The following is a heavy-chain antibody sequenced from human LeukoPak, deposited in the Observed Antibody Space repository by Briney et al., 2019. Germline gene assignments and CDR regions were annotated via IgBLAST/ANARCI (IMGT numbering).Heavy chain of an antibody. CDR2: IYYSGST. D-gene: IGHD2-21*01. V-gene: IGHV4-39*01. CDR3: ARGYYPPRWYFDL. J-gene: IGHJ2*01. CDR1: GGSISSSSYY. Sequence: PSETLSLTCTVSGGSISSSSYYWGWIRQPPGKGLEWIGSIYYSGSTYYNPSLKSRVTISVDTSKNQFSLKLSSVTAADTAVYYCARGYYPPRWYFDLWGRGTLVTVSS.